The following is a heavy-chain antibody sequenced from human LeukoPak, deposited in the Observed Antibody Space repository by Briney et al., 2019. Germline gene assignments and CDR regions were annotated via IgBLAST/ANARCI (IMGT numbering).Heavy chain of an antibody. D-gene: IGHD3-10*01. CDR3: AKGCYYASGSYSYGMDV. Sequence: GGSLRLSCAASGFMFSSYTMTWVRRAPGKGLEWVSSISGRGTSTYYADSVKGRFTLSRDNSKNTLSLQVNSLRAEDTAVYFCAKGCYYASGSYSYGMDVWGQGTTVTVSS. J-gene: IGHJ6*02. CDR2: ISGRGTST. CDR1: GFMFSSYT. V-gene: IGHV3-23*01.